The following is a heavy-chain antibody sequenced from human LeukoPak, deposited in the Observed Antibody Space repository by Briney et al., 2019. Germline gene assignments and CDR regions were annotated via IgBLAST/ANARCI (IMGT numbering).Heavy chain of an antibody. Sequence: GGSLRLSCAASGFTFSSYEMNWVRQAPGKGLEWVSYISSSGSTIYYADSVKGRFTISRDNANNSLYLQMNSLRAEDTAVYYCARVGYSSGWPYFDYWGQGTLVTDSS. V-gene: IGHV3-48*03. CDR2: ISSSGSTI. CDR3: ARVGYSSGWPYFDY. CDR1: GFTFSSYE. J-gene: IGHJ4*02. D-gene: IGHD6-19*01.